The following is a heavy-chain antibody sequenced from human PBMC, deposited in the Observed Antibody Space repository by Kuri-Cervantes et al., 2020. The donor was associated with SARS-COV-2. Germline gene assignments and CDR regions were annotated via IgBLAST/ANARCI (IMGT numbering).Heavy chain of an antibody. J-gene: IGHJ6*02. CDR3: AKDMDYGEWMTANNYYYGMDV. D-gene: IGHD4-17*01. CDR2: ISYDGSNK. V-gene: IGHV3-30*18. CDR1: GFTFSSYG. Sequence: LSLTCAASGFTFSSYGMHWVRQAPGKGLEWVAVISYDGSNKYYADSVKGRFTISRDNSKNTLYLQMNSLRAEDTAVYYCAKDMDYGEWMTANNYYYGMDVWGQGTTVTVSS.